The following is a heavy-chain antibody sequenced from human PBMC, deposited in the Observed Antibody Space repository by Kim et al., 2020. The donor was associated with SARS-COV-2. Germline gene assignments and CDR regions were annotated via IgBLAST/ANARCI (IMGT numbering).Heavy chain of an antibody. CDR1: GFTFSGSA. D-gene: IGHD2-21*01. V-gene: IGHV3-73*01. Sequence: LSLTCAASGFTFSGSAMHWVRQASGKGLEWVGRIRSKANSYATAYAASVKGRFTISRDDSKNTAYLQMNSLKTEDTAVYYCTRHGYVGEAGNWGQGTLVTVSS. J-gene: IGHJ4*02. CDR2: IRSKANSYAT. CDR3: TRHGYVGEAGN.